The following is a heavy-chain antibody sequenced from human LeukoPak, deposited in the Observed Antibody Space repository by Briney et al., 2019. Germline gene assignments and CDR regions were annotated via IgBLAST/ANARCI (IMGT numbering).Heavy chain of an antibody. D-gene: IGHD3-10*01. CDR2: INPSVGTT. CDR3: ATNYYGSGIYYKRSFDY. J-gene: IGHJ4*02. Sequence: GASVKVSFKASGYTFTSHYMHWVRQAPGQGLEWMGVINPSVGTTNYAQKFQGRVTMTRDTSTSTVYMELSSLISEDTAVYYCATNYYGSGIYYKRSFDYWGQGTLVTVSP. CDR1: GYTFTSHY. V-gene: IGHV1-46*01.